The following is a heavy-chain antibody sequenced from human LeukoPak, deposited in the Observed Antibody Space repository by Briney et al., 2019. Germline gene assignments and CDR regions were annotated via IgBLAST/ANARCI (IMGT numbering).Heavy chain of an antibody. V-gene: IGHV3-48*01. CDR2: ISSSGTTI. Sequence: PGGSLRLSCAASGFTFRTSGMNWVRQAPGKGLEWVSYISSSGTTISYAQSVKGRFTITRDNAQNSLTLHMNTLRAEDTAVYYCASPNWNYGATVYDSFDIWGPGTMVTVSS. CDR3: ASPNWNYGATVYDSFDI. J-gene: IGHJ3*02. CDR1: GFTFRTSG. D-gene: IGHD1-7*01.